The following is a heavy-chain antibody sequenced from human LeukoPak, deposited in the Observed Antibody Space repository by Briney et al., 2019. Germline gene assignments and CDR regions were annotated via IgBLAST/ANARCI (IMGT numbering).Heavy chain of an antibody. CDR1: GFTFSSYA. Sequence: GGSLRLSCAASGFTFSSYAMSWVRQAPGKGLEWVSAISGSGGSTYYADSVKGRFTISRDNSKNTLYLQMNSLRAEDTAVYYCAKNQGAYYDILTGYYNFDAFDIWGQGTMVTVSS. J-gene: IGHJ3*02. CDR3: AKNQGAYYDILTGYYNFDAFDI. D-gene: IGHD3-9*01. CDR2: ISGSGGST. V-gene: IGHV3-23*01.